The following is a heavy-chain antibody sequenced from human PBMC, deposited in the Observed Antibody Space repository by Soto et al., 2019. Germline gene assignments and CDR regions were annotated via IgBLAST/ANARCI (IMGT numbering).Heavy chain of an antibody. Sequence: QVQLQESGPGLVKPSETLSLTCTVSGGSISSYYWSWIRQPPGKGLEWIGYIHYSGSTNYNPSLKSRVTIPVDTSKNHSSLKLSSVTAADTAVYYCARHTGGRNFWSGYYENWFDPWGQGTLVTVSS. D-gene: IGHD3-3*01. CDR3: ARHTGGRNFWSGYYENWFDP. CDR1: GGSISSYY. V-gene: IGHV4-59*08. J-gene: IGHJ5*02. CDR2: IHYSGST.